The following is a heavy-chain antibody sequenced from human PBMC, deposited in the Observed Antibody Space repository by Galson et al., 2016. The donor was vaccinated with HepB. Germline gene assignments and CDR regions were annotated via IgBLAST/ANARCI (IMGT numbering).Heavy chain of an antibody. CDR3: ARGPYSSNFYVGDY. CDR2: LSASGATT. Sequence: SLRLSCAASTFTFGTYAMSWVREAPGKGLEWVSLLSASGATTHYADSVKGRFTVSRDISKTTLYLQMKSLSAEDTAVYYCARGPYSSNFYVGDYWGQGTLVTVSS. CDR1: TFTFGTYA. J-gene: IGHJ4*02. D-gene: IGHD6-13*01. V-gene: IGHV3-23*01.